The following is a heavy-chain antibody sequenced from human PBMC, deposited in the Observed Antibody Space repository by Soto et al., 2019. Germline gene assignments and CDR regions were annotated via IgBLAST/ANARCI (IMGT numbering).Heavy chain of an antibody. Sequence: RRLSCAASGFTFSSYAMSWVRQAPGKGLEWVSAISGSGGSTYYADSVKGRFTISRDNSKNTLYLQMNSLGAEDTAVYYCAKDQGQWLAYDYWGQGTLVTVSS. J-gene: IGHJ4*02. CDR1: GFTFSSYA. D-gene: IGHD6-19*01. V-gene: IGHV3-23*01. CDR3: AKDQGQWLAYDY. CDR2: ISGSGGST.